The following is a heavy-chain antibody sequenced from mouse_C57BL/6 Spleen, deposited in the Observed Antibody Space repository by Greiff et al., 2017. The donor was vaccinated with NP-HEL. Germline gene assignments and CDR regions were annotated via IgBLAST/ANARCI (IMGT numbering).Heavy chain of an antibody. CDR2: IYPRDGST. D-gene: IGHD1-1*01. J-gene: IGHJ3*01. CDR3: AREDGYGSSYGFAY. V-gene: IGHV1-85*01. Sequence: QVQLQQSGPELVKPGASVKLSCKASGYTFTSYDINWVKQRPGQGLEWIGWIYPRDGSTKYNEKFKGKATLTVDTSSSTAYMELHSLTSEDSAVYVCAREDGYGSSYGFAYWGQGTLVTVSA. CDR1: GYTFTSYD.